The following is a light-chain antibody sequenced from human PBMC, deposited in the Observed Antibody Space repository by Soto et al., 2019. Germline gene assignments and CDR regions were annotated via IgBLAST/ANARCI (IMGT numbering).Light chain of an antibody. V-gene: IGLV2-23*01. CDR2: EGS. Sequence: QSVLTQPASVSGSPGQSITISCTGTSSDVGSYNLVSWYQQHPGKAPKLMIYEGSKRPSGVSNRFSGSKPGNTASLTISGLQAEDEADYYCCSYARGSTYVFGTGTKVTVL. CDR3: CSYARGSTYV. CDR1: SSDVGSYNL. J-gene: IGLJ1*01.